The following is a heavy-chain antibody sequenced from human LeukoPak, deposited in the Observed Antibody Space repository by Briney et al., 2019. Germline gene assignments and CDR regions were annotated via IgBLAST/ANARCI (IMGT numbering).Heavy chain of an antibody. CDR2: ISVSGGTT. J-gene: IGHJ4*02. D-gene: IGHD3-10*01. V-gene: IGHV3-23*01. CDR3: AKDLASYWPPYFDY. Sequence: GGSLRLSCAASGFTFSNAWMSWVRQAPGKGLEWVSAISVSGGTTYYADSVKGRFTISRDNSKNTLYLQMNSLRAEDAAVYYCAKDLASYWPPYFDYWGQGTLVTVSS. CDR1: GFTFSNAW.